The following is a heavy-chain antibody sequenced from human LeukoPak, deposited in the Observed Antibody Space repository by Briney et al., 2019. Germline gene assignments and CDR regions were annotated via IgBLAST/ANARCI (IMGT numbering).Heavy chain of an antibody. CDR3: ARGDTAFS. D-gene: IGHD5-18*01. Sequence: GSLRLSCAASGFTFSSYRMNWVRQPPGKGLEWVSSISSTSSNIYYADSVKGRFTISRDNANNSLYLQMNSLRADDTAVYYCARGDTAFSWGQGTLVTVSS. CDR1: GFTFSSYR. V-gene: IGHV3-21*06. CDR2: ISSTSSNI. J-gene: IGHJ5*02.